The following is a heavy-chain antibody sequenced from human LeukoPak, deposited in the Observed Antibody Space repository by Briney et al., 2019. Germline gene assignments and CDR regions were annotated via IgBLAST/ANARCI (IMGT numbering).Heavy chain of an antibody. V-gene: IGHV4-59*08. CDR2: IYYSGST. Sequence: SETLSLTCTVSGGSIGGYYWSWIRQPPGKGLEWIGYIYYSGSTDYNPSLKSRVTILVDTSKNQLSLKLNSMTAADTAVYYCARHRPGGAFDIWGQGTMVTVSS. CDR1: GGSIGGYY. J-gene: IGHJ3*02. D-gene: IGHD1-14*01. CDR3: ARHRPGGAFDI.